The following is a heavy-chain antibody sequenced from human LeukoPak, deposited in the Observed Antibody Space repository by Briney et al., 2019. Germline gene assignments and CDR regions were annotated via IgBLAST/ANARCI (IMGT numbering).Heavy chain of an antibody. J-gene: IGHJ4*02. CDR2: ISGDSRYI. D-gene: IGHD6-13*01. V-gene: IGHV3-21*06. CDR3: ARGPFSSSWSDFDY. Sequence: NPGGSPTLSCAASGFTFSDYRLNWVRQAPGKGLEWVSCISGDSRYIYYADSVKGRSTISRDNAQNSLYLHMNSLRAEDTAVYYCARGPFSSSWSDFDYWGQGTLVTVSS. CDR1: GFTFSDYR.